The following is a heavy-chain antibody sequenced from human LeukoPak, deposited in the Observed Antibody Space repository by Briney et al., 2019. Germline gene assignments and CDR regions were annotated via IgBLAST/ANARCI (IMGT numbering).Heavy chain of an antibody. V-gene: IGHV3-21*01. Sequence: PGGSLRLSCVASGFTFSSYSMNWVRQTPGKGLEWISSISSGSDYIYYADSLKGRFRVSRDNAKNSLYLQMNSLRAEDTAVYYCARRTRGYSYGYGPDAFDIWGQGTMVTVSS. CDR1: GFTFSSYS. J-gene: IGHJ3*02. CDR2: ISSGSDYI. CDR3: ARRTRGYSYGYGPDAFDI. D-gene: IGHD5-18*01.